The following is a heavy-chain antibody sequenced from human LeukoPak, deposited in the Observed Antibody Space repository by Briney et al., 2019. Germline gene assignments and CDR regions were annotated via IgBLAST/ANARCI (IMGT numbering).Heavy chain of an antibody. Sequence: SETLSLTCAVCGGSFSGYYWSWIRQPPGKGLEWIGEINHSGSTNYNPSLKSRVTISVDTSKNQFSLKLSSVTAADTAVYYCATRPADILTGYSALWYFDYWGQGTLVTVSS. J-gene: IGHJ4*02. CDR1: GGSFSGYY. V-gene: IGHV4-34*01. CDR3: ATRPADILTGYSALWYFDY. CDR2: INHSGST. D-gene: IGHD3-9*01.